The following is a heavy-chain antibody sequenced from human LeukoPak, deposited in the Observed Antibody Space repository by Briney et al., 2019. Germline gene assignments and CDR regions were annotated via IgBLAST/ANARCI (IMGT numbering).Heavy chain of an antibody. V-gene: IGHV3-74*01. CDR1: GFTFSSYW. CDR2: INSEGSST. D-gene: IGHD3-3*01. Sequence: GSLRLSCAASGFTFSSYWIHWVRQPPAKGLVWVSRINSEGSSTSYADSVKGRFTISRDNAKNTLYLQMNSLRAEDTAVYYCARDYDRYYMDVWGKGTTVTVSS. J-gene: IGHJ6*03. CDR3: ARDYDRYYMDV.